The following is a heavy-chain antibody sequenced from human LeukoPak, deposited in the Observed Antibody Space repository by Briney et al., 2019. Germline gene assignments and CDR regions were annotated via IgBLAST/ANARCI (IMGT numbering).Heavy chain of an antibody. V-gene: IGHV3-66*01. D-gene: IGHD1-26*01. CDR3: ARVVELGEPDY. CDR2: IYSGGSS. J-gene: IGHJ4*02. Sequence: PGGSLRLSCAASGFTVSSNHMSWVRQAPGKGLEWVSVIYSGGSSYYADSVKGRFTISRDNSKNTLYLQMNSLRVEDTAVYYCARVVELGEPDYRGQGTLVTVSS. CDR1: GFTVSSNH.